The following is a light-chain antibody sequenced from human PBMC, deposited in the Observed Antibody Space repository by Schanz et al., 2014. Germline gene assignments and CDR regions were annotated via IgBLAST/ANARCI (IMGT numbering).Light chain of an antibody. CDR2: AAS. CDR1: QSISSW. V-gene: IGKV1-27*01. J-gene: IGKJ1*01. CDR3: QQYNSYPWT. Sequence: DIQMTQSPSTLSASVGDRVTITCRASQSISSWLAWYQQKPGKVPKLLIYAASTLQSGVPSRFSGSGSGTDFTLTISSLQPEDVATYYCQQYNSYPWTFGQGTKVEIK.